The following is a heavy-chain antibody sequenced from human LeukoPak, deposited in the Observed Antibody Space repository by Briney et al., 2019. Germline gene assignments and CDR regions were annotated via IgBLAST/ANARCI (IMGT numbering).Heavy chain of an antibody. V-gene: IGHV4-39*07. J-gene: IGHJ4*02. D-gene: IGHD4-17*01. CDR1: GGSISSSSYY. CDR3: ARAVTYFDY. Sequence: SETLSLTCTVSGGSISSSSYYWGWIRQPPGKGLEWIGSIYYSGSTHYNPSLKSRVTISVDTSKNQFSLKLSSVTAADTAVYYCARAVTYFDYWGQGTLVTVSS. CDR2: IYYSGST.